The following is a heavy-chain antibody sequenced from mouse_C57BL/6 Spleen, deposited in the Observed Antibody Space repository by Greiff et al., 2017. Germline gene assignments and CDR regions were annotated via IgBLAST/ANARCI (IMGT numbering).Heavy chain of an antibody. CDR1: GYTFTSYW. J-gene: IGHJ1*03. D-gene: IGHD1-1*01. CDR3: ARFPYGSSPYWYFDV. CDR2: INPSNGGT. Sequence: VQLQQPGTELVKPGASVKLSCKASGYTFTSYWMHWVKQRPGQGLEWIGNINPSNGGTNYNEKFKSKATLTVDKSSSTAYMQLSSLTSEDSAVYYCARFPYGSSPYWYFDVWGTGTTVTVSS. V-gene: IGHV1-53*01.